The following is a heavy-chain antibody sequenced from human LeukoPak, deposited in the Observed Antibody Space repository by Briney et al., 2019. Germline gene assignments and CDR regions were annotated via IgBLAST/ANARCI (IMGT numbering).Heavy chain of an antibody. CDR1: GASITSGPYY. CDR2: ISYSGTT. CDR3: IPYYYDTNRGWYFDL. J-gene: IGHJ2*01. D-gene: IGHD3-22*01. V-gene: IGHV4-39*01. Sequence: PSETLSLTCAVSGASITSGPYYWGWIRQPPGMGLDWIGSISYSGTTYYHPSLRSRVTISVDTSKSQFSLRLNSVTAADTAVYYCIPYYYDTNRGWYFDLWGRGTLVTVSS.